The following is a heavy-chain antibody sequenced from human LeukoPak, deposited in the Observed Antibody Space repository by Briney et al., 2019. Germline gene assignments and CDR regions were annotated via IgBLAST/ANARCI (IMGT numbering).Heavy chain of an antibody. V-gene: IGHV4-34*01. J-gene: IGHJ4*02. CDR2: INHSGST. CDR1: GGSFSGYY. Sequence: PETLSLTCTVYGGSFSGYYWSWIRQPPGKGLEWIGEINHSGSTNYNPSLKSRVTISVDTSKNQFSLKLSFVTAADTAVYYCARALGTSFDYWGQGTLVTVSS. D-gene: IGHD7-27*01. CDR3: ARALGTSFDY.